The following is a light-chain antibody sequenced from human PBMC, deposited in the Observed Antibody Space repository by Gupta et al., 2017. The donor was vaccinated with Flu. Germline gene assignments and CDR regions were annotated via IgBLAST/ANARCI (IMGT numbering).Light chain of an antibody. V-gene: IGKV1-9*01. Sequence: AAVRESVTSRCRAGGDSSNFLTWFQQRPGKAPKRLIFAASTLESGVPSRFSGSGSGTEFTLTINNLQPEDFATYYCQQLNKYPRTFGGGTKVEV. CDR2: AAS. CDR3: QQLNKYPRT. J-gene: IGKJ4*01. CDR1: GDSSNF.